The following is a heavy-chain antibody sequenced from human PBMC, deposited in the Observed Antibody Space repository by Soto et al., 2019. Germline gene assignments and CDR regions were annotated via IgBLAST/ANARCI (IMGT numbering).Heavy chain of an antibody. Sequence: ASVKVSCKASGYTFTGYYMHWVRQAPGQGLEWMGWINPNSGGTNYAQKFQGWVTMTRDTSISTAYMELSRLRSDDTAVYYCARVKSPLGIAAAYYDGMDVWGQGTKVTVSS. J-gene: IGHJ6*02. V-gene: IGHV1-2*04. CDR1: GYTFTGYY. D-gene: IGHD6-13*01. CDR2: INPNSGGT. CDR3: ARVKSPLGIAAAYYDGMDV.